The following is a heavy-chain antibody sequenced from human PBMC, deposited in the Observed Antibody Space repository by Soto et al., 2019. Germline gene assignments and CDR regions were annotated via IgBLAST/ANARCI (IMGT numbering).Heavy chain of an antibody. J-gene: IGHJ6*02. CDR3: ARVLDFLTGYFYYGMDV. V-gene: IGHV4-34*01. CDR1: GGSFSAYY. Sequence: QVQLQQWGAGLLKPSETLSLTCAVYGGSFSAYYWSWIRQPPGKGLEWIGEINHSGSTNYNPSLKSRVTISVDTSKNQFSLKLNSVTAADTAVFYCARVLDFLTGYFYYGMDVWGQGTTVTVSS. CDR2: INHSGST. D-gene: IGHD3-9*01.